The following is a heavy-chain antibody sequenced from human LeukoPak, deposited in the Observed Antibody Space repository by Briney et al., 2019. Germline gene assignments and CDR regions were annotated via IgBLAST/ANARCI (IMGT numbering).Heavy chain of an antibody. CDR3: ARVATHILTGYRFDY. D-gene: IGHD3-9*01. Sequence: ASVKVSCKASGYTFTGYYMHWVRQAPGQGLEWMGGINPNSGGTNYVQKFQGRVTMTRDTSISTAYMELSRLRSDDTAVYYCARVATHILTGYRFDYWGQGTLVTVSS. J-gene: IGHJ4*02. CDR2: INPNSGGT. CDR1: GYTFTGYY. V-gene: IGHV1-2*02.